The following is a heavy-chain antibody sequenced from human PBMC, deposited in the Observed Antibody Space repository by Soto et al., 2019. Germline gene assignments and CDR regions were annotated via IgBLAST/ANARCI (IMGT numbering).Heavy chain of an antibody. CDR1: GFTFSSYA. V-gene: IGHV3-23*01. CDR2: ISGSGDST. D-gene: IGHD6-19*01. Sequence: EVQLLESGGGLVQPGGSLRLSCAASGFTFSSYAMSWVRQAPGQGLEWVSVISGSGDSTYYAASVKGRFTISRDNSRTTLDLQMSSLRAEETAVYYCASLTSGWYLDYWGQGTMVTVTS. J-gene: IGHJ4*02. CDR3: ASLTSGWYLDY.